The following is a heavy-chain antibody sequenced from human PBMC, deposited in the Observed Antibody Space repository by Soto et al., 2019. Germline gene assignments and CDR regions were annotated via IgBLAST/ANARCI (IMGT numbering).Heavy chain of an antibody. CDR2: IIPIVGTP. CDR3: ARVLEFRDGYISHFDF. CDR1: GGTFRNYP. Sequence: HVQLVQSGAEVKKPRSSVKISCKASGGTFRNYPFSWVLQAPGQGLEWMGGIIPIVGTPNYAQKFQGRVTITADESTTTVYMELSSLRSDDTAVYYCARVLEFRDGYISHFDFCGQGTLVTVSS. J-gene: IGHJ4*02. V-gene: IGHV1-69*01. D-gene: IGHD1-1*01.